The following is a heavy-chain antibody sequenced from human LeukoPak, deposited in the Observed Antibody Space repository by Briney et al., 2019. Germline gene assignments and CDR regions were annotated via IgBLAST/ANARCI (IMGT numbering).Heavy chain of an antibody. D-gene: IGHD6-13*01. CDR1: GFTFSSYT. CDR2: ISYDGSNK. CDR3: AKDRTPQLVHYYFDY. V-gene: IGHV3-30*18. J-gene: IGHJ4*02. Sequence: GGSLRLSCAASGFTFSSYTMNWVRQAPGKGLEWVAVISYDGSNKYYADSVKGRFTISRDNSKNTLYLQMNSLRAEDTAVYYCAKDRTPQLVHYYFDYWGQGTLVTVSS.